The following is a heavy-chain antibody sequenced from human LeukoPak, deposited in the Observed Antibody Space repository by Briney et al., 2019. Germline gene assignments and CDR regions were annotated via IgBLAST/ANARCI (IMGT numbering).Heavy chain of an antibody. CDR1: GGTVSRYP. D-gene: IGHD2-2*02. CDR2: IIPIFGTA. V-gene: IGHV1-69*13. CDR3: ARDRPGRYCSTISCYSASPFDP. J-gene: IGHJ5*02. Sequence: SVKVSCKASGGTVSRYPISWVRQAPGQGLEWMGGIIPIFGTANYAQKFQGRVTITADESTSTAYMELSSLRSEDTAVYYCARDRPGRYCSTISCYSASPFDPWGQGTLVSVSS.